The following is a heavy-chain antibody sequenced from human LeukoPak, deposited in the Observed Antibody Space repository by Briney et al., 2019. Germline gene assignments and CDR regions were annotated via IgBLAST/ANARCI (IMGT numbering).Heavy chain of an antibody. V-gene: IGHV5-51*01. CDR1: GYSFTSYW. Sequence: GESLKISCKGSGYSFTSYWIGWVRQMPGKGLEWMGIIYPGDSDTRYSPSFQGQVTISADKSITTVYLQWNSLKASDTAKYYCARQRGYRMTKDGFDVWGQGTMITVSS. J-gene: IGHJ3*01. D-gene: IGHD2-2*03. CDR3: ARQRGYRMTKDGFDV. CDR2: IYPGDSDT.